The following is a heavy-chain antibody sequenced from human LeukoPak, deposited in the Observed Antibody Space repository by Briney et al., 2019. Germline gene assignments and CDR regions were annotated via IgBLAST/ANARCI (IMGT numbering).Heavy chain of an antibody. CDR1: GXTFSSYE. V-gene: IGHV3-48*03. J-gene: IGHJ4*02. Sequence: PGGSLRLSCAASGXTFSSYEMKWVRQAPGKGLEWVSYISSSGSTIYYAASVKGRFTISRDNAKNSLYLQMNSLRAEDTAVYYCARVPRWYVIDYWGQGTLVTVSS. CDR3: ARVPRWYVIDY. D-gene: IGHD4-23*01. CDR2: ISSSGSTI.